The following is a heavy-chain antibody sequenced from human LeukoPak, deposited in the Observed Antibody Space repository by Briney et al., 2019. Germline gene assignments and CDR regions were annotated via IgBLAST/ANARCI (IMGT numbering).Heavy chain of an antibody. V-gene: IGHV4-34*01. Sequence: SETLSLTCAVSGGSFSGYYWSWIRQPPGKGLEWIGEINHSGSTDYNPSLKSRVTISVDTSKNQFSLKLSSVTAADTAVYYCARGEGKYYYGSGSPFDPWGQGTLVTVSS. CDR1: GGSFSGYY. J-gene: IGHJ5*02. CDR2: INHSGST. D-gene: IGHD3-10*01. CDR3: ARGEGKYYYGSGSPFDP.